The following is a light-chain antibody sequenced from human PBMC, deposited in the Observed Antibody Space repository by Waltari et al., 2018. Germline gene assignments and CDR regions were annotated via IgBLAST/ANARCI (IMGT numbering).Light chain of an antibody. CDR1: QGISSY. Sequence: DIQLTQSPSFLSASVGDRVTITCRASQGISSYLAWYQQKPGKAPNLLIPEASTLQSGVPSRFSGTGSETEFTLTISSLQPEDFATYFCQHLNSYPPTFGPETIVDIK. V-gene: IGKV1-9*01. CDR3: QHLNSYPPT. J-gene: IGKJ3*01. CDR2: EAS.